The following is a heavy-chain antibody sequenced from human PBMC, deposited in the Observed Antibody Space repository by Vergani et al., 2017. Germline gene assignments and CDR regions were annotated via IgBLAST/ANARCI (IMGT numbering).Heavy chain of an antibody. CDR3: ARESYSSASFDY. CDR2: ISGPGLST. J-gene: IGHJ4*02. D-gene: IGHD6-6*01. V-gene: IGHV3-23*01. Sequence: EVHLLESGGGLVQSGGSLRLSCAASGFTFSNSAVSWVRQAPGRGLAWVSSISGPGLSTYYADSMKGRFTISRDNAKKSLYLQMNSLRAEDTAVYYCARESYSSASFDYWGQGTLVTVSS. CDR1: GFTFSNSA.